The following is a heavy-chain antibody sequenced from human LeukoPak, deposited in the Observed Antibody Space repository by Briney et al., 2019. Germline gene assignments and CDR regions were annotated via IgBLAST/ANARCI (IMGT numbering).Heavy chain of an antibody. CDR2: INPNSDGT. V-gene: IGHV1-2*02. D-gene: IGHD2-2*01. J-gene: IGHJ6*02. CDR3: ARASSFHYGMDV. Sequence: ASVKVSCNTSGYIFIDYNINWVRQAPGQGLEWMGWINPNSDGTNYAQKFQGRATMTTDTSISTAYMDLTRLTSDDTALYYCARASSFHYGMDVWGQGTTVTVSS. CDR1: GYIFIDYN.